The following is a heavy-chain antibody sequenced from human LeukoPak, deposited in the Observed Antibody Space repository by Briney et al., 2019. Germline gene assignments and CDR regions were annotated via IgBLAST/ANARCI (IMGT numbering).Heavy chain of an antibody. CDR3: AKDLIFGVVPLYYYYYYYMDV. D-gene: IGHD3-3*01. J-gene: IGHJ6*03. CDR1: GFTFSSYA. CDR2: ISGSGGST. Sequence: PGGSLRLSCAASGFTFSSYAMSWVCQAPGKGLEWVSAISGSGGSTYYADSVKGRFTISRDNTKNTLYLQMNSLRAEDTAVYYCAKDLIFGVVPLYYYYYYYMDVWGKGTTVTVSS. V-gene: IGHV3-23*01.